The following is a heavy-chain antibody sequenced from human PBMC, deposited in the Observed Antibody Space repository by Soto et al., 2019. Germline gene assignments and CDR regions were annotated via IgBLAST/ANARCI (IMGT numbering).Heavy chain of an antibody. D-gene: IGHD2-15*01. V-gene: IGHV3-7*01. J-gene: IGHJ4*02. CDR1: GFTFSSYW. CDR3: ARVRCSGGSCYFSDYFDY. CDR2: IKQDGSEK. Sequence: EVQLVESGGGLVQPGGSLRLSCAASGFTFSSYWMSWVRQAPGKGLEWVANIKQDGSEKYYVDSVKGRFTISRDNAKNSLYLQMNSLGAEDTAVYSCARVRCSGGSCYFSDYFDYWGQGTLVTVSS.